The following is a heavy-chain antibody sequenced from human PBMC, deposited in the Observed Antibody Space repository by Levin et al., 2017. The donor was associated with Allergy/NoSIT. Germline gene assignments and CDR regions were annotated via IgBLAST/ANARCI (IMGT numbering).Heavy chain of an antibody. J-gene: IGHJ6*02. CDR2: TYFRSKWIN. Sequence: SQTLSLTCVISGDRVSSNTAAWNWIRQSPSRGLEWLGRTYFRSKWINEYAESVKSRISVNPDTSKNQFSLHLNSVTPDDTAVYYCTRDPGRGDGMDVWGQGTTVTVSS. D-gene: IGHD3-10*01. CDR3: TRDPGRGDGMDV. V-gene: IGHV6-1*01. CDR1: GDRVSSNTAA.